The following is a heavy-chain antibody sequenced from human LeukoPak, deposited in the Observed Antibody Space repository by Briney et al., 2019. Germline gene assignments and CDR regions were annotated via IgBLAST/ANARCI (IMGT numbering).Heavy chain of an antibody. J-gene: IGHJ3*02. CDR1: GYTFTSYA. Sequence: ASVKVSCKASGYTFTSYAMNWVRQAPGQGLEWMGWINTNTGNPTYAQGFTGRFVFSLDTSVSTAYLQISSLKAEDTAVYYCARDPANYYDSSGRAWGEAFDIWGQGTMVTVSS. CDR3: ARDPANYYDSSGRAWGEAFDI. CDR2: INTNTGNP. V-gene: IGHV7-4-1*02. D-gene: IGHD3-22*01.